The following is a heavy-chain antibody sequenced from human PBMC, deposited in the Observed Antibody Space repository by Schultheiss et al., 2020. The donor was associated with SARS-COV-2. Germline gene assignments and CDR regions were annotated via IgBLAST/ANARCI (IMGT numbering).Heavy chain of an antibody. J-gene: IGHJ4*02. V-gene: IGHV3-33*01. CDR1: GYSFTSFY. CDR3: ARDTAMFDY. Sequence: GGSLRLSCKASGYSFTSFYMHWVRQAPGKELEWVAVIWYDGSNKFYADSVKGRFTISRDNSKNTLYLQMNSLRAEDTAVYYCARDTAMFDYWGQGTLVTVS. D-gene: IGHD5-18*01. CDR2: IWYDGSNK.